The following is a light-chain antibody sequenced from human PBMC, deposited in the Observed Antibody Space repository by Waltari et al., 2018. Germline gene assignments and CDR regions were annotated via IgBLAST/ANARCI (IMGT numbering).Light chain of an antibody. CDR3: CSYAGTDSWL. CDR2: EVT. J-gene: IGLJ3*02. CDR1: NDDVRDYNL. V-gene: IGLV2-23*02. Sequence: SAMTQPASMSGTTGHSITISCNGKNDDVRDYNLISWYQQHPGKAPKLIIFEVTKRPSGVSSRFSGSRSGNTASLTLSGLLPEDEAAYYCCSYAGTDSWLFGGGTNVTVL.